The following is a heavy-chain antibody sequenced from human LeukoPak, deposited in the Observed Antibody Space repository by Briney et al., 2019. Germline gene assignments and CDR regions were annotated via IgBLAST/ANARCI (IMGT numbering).Heavy chain of an antibody. D-gene: IGHD6-13*01. J-gene: IGHJ3*01. CDR2: ISGSSGGT. CDR3: AKEASSYSSWYYSDAFDF. V-gene: IGHV3-23*01. CDR1: GFTFSSYA. Sequence: GGSLRLSXVASGFTFSSYAMSWVRQAPGKGLEWVSAISGSSGGTYYADSVKGRFTISRDNFRNTLYLQMNSLRAEDTAIFYCAKEASSYSSWYYSDAFDFWGRGTMVTVSS.